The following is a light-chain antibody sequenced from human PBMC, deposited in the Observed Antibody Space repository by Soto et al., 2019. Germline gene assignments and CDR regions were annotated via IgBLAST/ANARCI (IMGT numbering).Light chain of an antibody. Sequence: QSALTQPPSASGSPGQSVTISCTGTSSDIGDYNYVSWYQQYPGKAPKVMIYEVSKRPSGVPDRFSGSKSGNTASLTVSGLQAEDEADYYCGSYGGSNNWVFGGGTKLTVL. CDR2: EVS. V-gene: IGLV2-8*01. CDR3: GSYGGSNNWV. J-gene: IGLJ3*02. CDR1: SSDIGDYNY.